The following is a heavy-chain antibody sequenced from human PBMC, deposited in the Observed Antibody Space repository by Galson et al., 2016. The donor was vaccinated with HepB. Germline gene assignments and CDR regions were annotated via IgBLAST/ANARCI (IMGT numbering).Heavy chain of an antibody. V-gene: IGHV4-59*08. D-gene: IGHD1-26*01. CDR1: GGSISSYY. J-gene: IGHJ4*02. CDR2: IYHSGST. Sequence: SETLSLTCTVSGGSISSYYWSWIRQPPGKGLEWIGYIYHSGSTNYSPSLKSRVTISVDTSKSQFSLKLNSVTAADTAVYYCARSWDALDHWGQGILVTVSS. CDR3: ARSWDALDH.